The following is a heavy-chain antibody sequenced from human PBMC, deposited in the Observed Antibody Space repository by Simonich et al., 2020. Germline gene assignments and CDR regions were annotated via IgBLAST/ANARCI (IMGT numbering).Heavy chain of an antibody. CDR1: GGTFSSYA. J-gene: IGHJ4*02. Sequence: QVQLVQSGAEVKKPGSSVTVSCKASGGTFSSYAISWMRQVHGQGLEWIGGIIPILGIENYAQKFQGGVKITADKSTSTAYMELSSLRSEDTAVYYVARTNTMRELDTMVRGVDYFDYWGQGTLVTVSS. V-gene: IGHV1-69*09. D-gene: IGHD3-10*01. CDR3: ARTNTMRELDTMVRGVDYFDY. CDR2: IIPILGIE.